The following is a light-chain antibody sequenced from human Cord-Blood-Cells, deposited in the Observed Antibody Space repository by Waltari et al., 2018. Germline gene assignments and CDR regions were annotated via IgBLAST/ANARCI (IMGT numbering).Light chain of an antibody. CDR1: SSDVGGYNY. V-gene: IGLV2-14*01. CDR2: DVD. J-gene: IGLJ3*02. Sequence: QSALTQPASVTASPGKSITISCTGTSSDVGGYNYVSCYQQHPGKAPKLMLYDVDNRPSGVSDLFSGSYSVNTTSLTSSGLLAEDAAYYYCCVYRSISAWLIGGGTTLTVL. CDR3: CVYRSISAWL.